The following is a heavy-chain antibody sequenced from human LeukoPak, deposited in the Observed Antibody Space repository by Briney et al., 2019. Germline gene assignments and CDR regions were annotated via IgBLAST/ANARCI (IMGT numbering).Heavy chain of an antibody. J-gene: IGHJ6*02. CDR1: GFTFSSYA. CDR2: ISGTGGST. D-gene: IGHD3-10*01. V-gene: IGHV3-23*01. CDR3: AKCMGSGNYYYYYYGMDV. Sequence: GGSLRLSCAVSGFTFSSYAMSWVRQDPGKGLEWVSAISGTGGSTYYAGSVKGRFTISRDNSKNTLYLQMNSLRAEDTAVYYCAKCMGSGNYYYYYYGMDVWGQGTTVTVSS.